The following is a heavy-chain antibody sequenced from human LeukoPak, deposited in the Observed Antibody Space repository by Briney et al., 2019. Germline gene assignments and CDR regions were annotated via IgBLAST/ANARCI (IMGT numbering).Heavy chain of an antibody. CDR2: ISYDGSNT. Sequence: PGGSLRLSCAASGFTFSSYAMHWVRQAPGKGLEWVAVISYDGSNTYYADSVKGRFTISRDNSKNTLYLQMNSLRAEDTAVYYCARDFRGQWLLYDAFDIWGQGTMVTVSS. V-gene: IGHV3-30*04. CDR1: GFTFSSYA. CDR3: ARDFRGQWLLYDAFDI. J-gene: IGHJ3*02. D-gene: IGHD6-19*01.